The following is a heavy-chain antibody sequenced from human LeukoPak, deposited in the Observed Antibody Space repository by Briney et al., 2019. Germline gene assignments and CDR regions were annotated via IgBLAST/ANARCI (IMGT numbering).Heavy chain of an antibody. CDR2: IYYSGST. D-gene: IGHD4-17*01. CDR1: GGSISSSSYY. CDR3: ARVFYGDYAGFDY. J-gene: IGHJ4*02. V-gene: IGHV4-39*07. Sequence: SETLSLTCTVSGGSISSSSYYWGWIRQPPGKGLEWIGGIYYSGSTYYNPSLKSRVTISVDTSKNQFSLKLSSVTAADTAVYYCARVFYGDYAGFDYWGQGTLVTVSS.